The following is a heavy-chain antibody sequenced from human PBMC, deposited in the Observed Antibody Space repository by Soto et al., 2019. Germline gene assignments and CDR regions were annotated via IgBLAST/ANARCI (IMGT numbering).Heavy chain of an antibody. V-gene: IGHV1-3*01. CDR2: INADSGIT. D-gene: IGHD3-10*01. CDR1: GYTFTTYV. CDR3: AREVVRGVQFDY. Sequence: QVQLVQSGAEVKKPGASVKVSCKTSGYTFTTYVIHWVRQAPGQRLEWMAWINADSGITKSSQELRDRVTFTRDTSANTVYMEMTSLRSEDTAMYYCAREVVRGVQFDYWGQGTLVTVSS. J-gene: IGHJ4*02.